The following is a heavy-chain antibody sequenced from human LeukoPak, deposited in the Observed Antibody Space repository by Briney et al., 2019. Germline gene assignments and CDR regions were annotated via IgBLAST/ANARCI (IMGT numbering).Heavy chain of an antibody. J-gene: IGHJ4*02. CDR1: GYTFTDYY. V-gene: IGHV1-2*02. CDR3: ARDYDLSIIGILEY. D-gene: IGHD3/OR15-3a*01. Sequence: ASVKVSCKTSGYTFTDYYMQWVRQAPGQGLEWMGWINPNTGGTNYAQKFQGRVTMTRDTSISTAFMELSRLRSDDTAVYYCARDYDLSIIGILEYWGQGTLVTVS. CDR2: INPNTGGT.